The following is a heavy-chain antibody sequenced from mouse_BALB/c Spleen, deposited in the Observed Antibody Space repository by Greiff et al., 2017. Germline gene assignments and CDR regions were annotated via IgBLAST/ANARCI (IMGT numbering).Heavy chain of an antibody. CDR3: AREGYRYVDGVMDY. J-gene: IGHJ4*01. CDR1: GYTFTSYY. D-gene: IGHD2-14*01. CDR2: IYPGNVNT. Sequence: QVQLQQSGPELVKPGASVRISCKASGYTFTSYYIHWVKQRPGQGLEWIGWIYPGNVNTKYNEKFKGKATLTADKSSSTAYMQLSSLTSEDSAVYFCAREGYRYVDGVMDYWGQGTSVTVSS. V-gene: IGHV1S56*01.